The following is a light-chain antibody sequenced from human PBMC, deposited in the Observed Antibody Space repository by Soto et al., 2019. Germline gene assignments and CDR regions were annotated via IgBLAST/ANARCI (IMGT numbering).Light chain of an antibody. J-gene: IGKJ5*01. CDR2: GAS. V-gene: IGKV3-20*01. CDR1: QSVSRSY. CDR3: QQYGSSPIT. Sequence: EIVLTQSPGTLSLSPGERATLSCRASQSVSRSYLAWYQQKPGQAPRPLIFGASSRATGIPDRFSGSGSGTDFTLTIRRLEPEDFAVYYCQQYGSSPITFGQGTRLDIK.